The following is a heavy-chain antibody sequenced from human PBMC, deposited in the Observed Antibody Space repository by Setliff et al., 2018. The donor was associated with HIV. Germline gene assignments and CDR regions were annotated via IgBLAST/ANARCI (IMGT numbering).Heavy chain of an antibody. V-gene: IGHV4-31*03. CDR3: ASGRVRQSRKFGGVIVLPPFDY. CDR1: GGSISSGAYY. D-gene: IGHD3-16*02. CDR2: IYHSGST. J-gene: IGHJ4*02. Sequence: SETLSLTCTVSGGSISSGAYYWNWIRQHHQHPGKGLEWIGYIYHSGSTYYNPTLKSRVTISLDTNKNQFSLKLRSVTAADTAVYYCASGRVRQSRKFGGVIVLPPFDYWGQGTLVTVSS.